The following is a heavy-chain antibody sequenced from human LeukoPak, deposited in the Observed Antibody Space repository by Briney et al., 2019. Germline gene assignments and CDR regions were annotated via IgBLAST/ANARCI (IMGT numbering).Heavy chain of an antibody. V-gene: IGHV3-30*04. CDR2: ISYDGSNK. Sequence: PGRSLRLSCAASGFTFSSYAMHWVRQAPGKGLEWVAVISYDGSNKYYADSVKGRFTISRDNSKNTLYLQMNSLRAEDTAVYYCAKGQYSSSWSITGAFDIWGQGTMVTVSS. J-gene: IGHJ3*02. D-gene: IGHD6-13*01. CDR3: AKGQYSSSWSITGAFDI. CDR1: GFTFSSYA.